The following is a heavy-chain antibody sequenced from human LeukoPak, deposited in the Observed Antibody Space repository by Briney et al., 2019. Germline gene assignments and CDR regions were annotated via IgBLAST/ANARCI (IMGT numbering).Heavy chain of an antibody. V-gene: IGHV4-34*01. Sequence: SETLSLTCAVYGGSFSGYYWSWIRQPPGKGLEWIGEINHSGSTNYNPSLKSRVTISVDTSKNQFSLKLSSVTAADTAVYYCARVRTYFGAFDIWGQGTMVTVSS. D-gene: IGHD3-9*01. CDR3: ARVRTYFGAFDI. CDR1: GGSFSGYY. J-gene: IGHJ3*02. CDR2: INHSGST.